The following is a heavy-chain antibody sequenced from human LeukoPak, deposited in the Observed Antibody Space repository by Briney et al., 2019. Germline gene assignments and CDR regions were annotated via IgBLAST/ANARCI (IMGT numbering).Heavy chain of an antibody. J-gene: IGHJ4*02. CDR3: ARPWYYGSGSPTLDY. D-gene: IGHD3-10*01. CDR2: IYHSGNT. CDR1: GGSISSSNW. V-gene: IGHV4-4*02. Sequence: SGTLSLTCAVSGGSISSSNWWSWVRQPPGKGLEWIGEIYHSGNTYYNPSLKSRVTISVDTSKNQFSLRLSSVTAADTAVYHCARPWYYGSGSPTLDYWGQGTLVTVSS.